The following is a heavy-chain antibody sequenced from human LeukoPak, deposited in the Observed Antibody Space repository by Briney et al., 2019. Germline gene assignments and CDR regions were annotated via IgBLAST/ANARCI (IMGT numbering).Heavy chain of an antibody. D-gene: IGHD1-26*01. J-gene: IGHJ4*02. V-gene: IGHV3-23*01. Sequence: GGSLRLSCAASGFTFSSYAMSWVRQAPGKGLEWVSAISGSGGSTYYADSVKGRFTISRHNSKNTLYLQMNSLRAEDTAVYYCAKDTRELMGPFDYWGQGTLVTVSS. CDR3: AKDTRELMGPFDY. CDR2: ISGSGGST. CDR1: GFTFSSYA.